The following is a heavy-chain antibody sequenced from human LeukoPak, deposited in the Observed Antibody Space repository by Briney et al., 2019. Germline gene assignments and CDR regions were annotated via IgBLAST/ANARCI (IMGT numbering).Heavy chain of an antibody. Sequence: GGPLRLSCAASGFTFSSYGMHWVRQAPGKGLEWVAVISYDGSNKYYADSVKGRFTISRDNSKNTLYLQMNSLRAEDTAVYYCARDGNDFWSGPSLDPWGQGTLVTVSS. CDR3: ARDGNDFWSGPSLDP. D-gene: IGHD3-3*01. CDR1: GFTFSSYG. CDR2: ISYDGSNK. J-gene: IGHJ5*02. V-gene: IGHV3-30*03.